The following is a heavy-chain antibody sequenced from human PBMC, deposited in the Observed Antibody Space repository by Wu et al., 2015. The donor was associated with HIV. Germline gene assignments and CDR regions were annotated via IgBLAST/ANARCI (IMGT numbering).Heavy chain of an antibody. CDR3: AKTNRIVTNGIDFYHYYGMDV. CDR1: GDGFTSYA. J-gene: IGHJ6*02. D-gene: IGHD1-1*01. CDR2: ITPLFGRP. V-gene: IGHV1-69*15. Sequence: QVHLVQSGAEVKKPGSSVKVTCKASGDGFTSYAVSWVRQAPGQGLEWMGRITPLFGRPNYAQRFQGRVTITADGSTSTAYMELSSLQSEDTAVYYCAKTNRIVTNGIDFYHYYGMDVWGQGTTVTVS.